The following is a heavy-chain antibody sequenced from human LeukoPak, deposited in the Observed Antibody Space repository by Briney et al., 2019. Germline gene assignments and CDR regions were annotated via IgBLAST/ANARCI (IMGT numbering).Heavy chain of an antibody. J-gene: IGHJ4*02. D-gene: IGHD1-26*01. Sequence: ASVKVSCKASGYTFTSNHMHWVRQAPGQGLEWMGGIIPIFGTANYAQKFQGRVTITTDESTSTAYMELSSLRSEDTAVYYCASTATDPPYHAPQELVGWGQGTLVTVSS. CDR3: ASTATDPPYHAPQELVG. V-gene: IGHV1-69*05. CDR2: IIPIFGTA. CDR1: GYTFTSNH.